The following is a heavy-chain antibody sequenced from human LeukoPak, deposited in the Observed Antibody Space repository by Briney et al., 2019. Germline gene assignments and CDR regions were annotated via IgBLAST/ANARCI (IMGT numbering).Heavy chain of an antibody. D-gene: IGHD3-3*01. Sequence: PGGSLRLSCAASGFTFSSYAMSWVRQAPGKGLEWVSAISGSGGSTYYADSVKGRFTISRDNSKNTLYLQMNSLRAEDTAVYYCAKDAEYYDFWSGYYYYYYMDVWGKGTTVTVSS. J-gene: IGHJ6*03. CDR3: AKDAEYYDFWSGYYYYYYMDV. V-gene: IGHV3-23*01. CDR1: GFTFSSYA. CDR2: ISGSGGST.